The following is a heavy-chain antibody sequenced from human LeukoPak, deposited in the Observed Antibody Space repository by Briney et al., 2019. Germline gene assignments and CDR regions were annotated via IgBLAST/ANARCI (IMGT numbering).Heavy chain of an antibody. CDR1: GFSFSTSP. Sequence: GGSLRLSCAASGFSFSTSPMSWVRQPPGKGLEWVSAMNNGPGATFYRDSVRGRFTISRDDSKSTLYLQMNSLRAEDTGTYYCAKPHYDLLDVWGQGTTVTVSS. D-gene: IGHD5-12*01. CDR2: MNNGPGAT. CDR3: AKPHYDLLDV. V-gene: IGHV3-23*01. J-gene: IGHJ6*02.